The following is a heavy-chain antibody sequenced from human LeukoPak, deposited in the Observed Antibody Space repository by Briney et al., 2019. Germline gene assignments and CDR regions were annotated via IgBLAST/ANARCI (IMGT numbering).Heavy chain of an antibody. J-gene: IGHJ5*02. CDR1: GYTFTVYF. Sequence: ASMKVSCKASGYTFTVYFIHWVRQAPGQGLEWMGRINPNSGATDCAQKFQGRVTMTRDTSISTAYMELSSLKSEDTAVYYCATVTRGTTLDHWGQGTLVTVSS. CDR2: INPNSGAT. CDR3: ATVTRGTTLDH. V-gene: IGHV1-2*06. D-gene: IGHD4-23*01.